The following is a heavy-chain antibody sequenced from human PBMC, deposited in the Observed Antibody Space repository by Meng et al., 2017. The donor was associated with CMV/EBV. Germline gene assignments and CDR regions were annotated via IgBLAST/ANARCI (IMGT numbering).Heavy chain of an antibody. V-gene: IGHV4-34*01. Sequence: QVQLQQWGGGLLKPSETLSLTCAFYGGSFSGYYWSWIRQPPGKGLEWIGEINHSGSTNYNPSLKSRVTISVDTSKNQFSLKLSSVTAADTAVYYCARGLWFGELSPFDYWGQGTLVTVSS. J-gene: IGHJ4*02. CDR1: GGSFSGYY. D-gene: IGHD3-10*01. CDR2: INHSGST. CDR3: ARGLWFGELSPFDY.